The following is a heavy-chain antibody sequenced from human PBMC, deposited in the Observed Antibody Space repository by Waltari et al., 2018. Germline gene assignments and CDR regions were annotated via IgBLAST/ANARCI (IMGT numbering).Heavy chain of an antibody. CDR2: INAGTGKT. CDR3: ARTTHEIEDYAQY. J-gene: IGHJ1*01. CDR1: GYTFNDSV. D-gene: IGHD2-2*01. V-gene: IGHV1-3*01. Sequence: QVQLVQSGAEVKKPGASVKVSCQASGYTFNDSVLHWVRQAPGQSLEWMGWINAGTGKTIYSQKFQGRVIITRDTSASTAYVELSSLASEDTAVYYCARTTHEIEDYAQYWGQGTLVTVSS.